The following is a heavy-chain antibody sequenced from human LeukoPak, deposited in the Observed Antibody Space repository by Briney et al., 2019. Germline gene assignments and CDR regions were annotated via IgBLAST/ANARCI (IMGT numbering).Heavy chain of an antibody. V-gene: IGHV3-43D*03. J-gene: IGHJ5*02. CDR2: ISWDGGST. D-gene: IGHD6-19*01. CDR1: GFTFDDYA. CDR3: AKAGYSSGWYWFDP. Sequence: GSLRLSCAASGFTFDDYAMHWVRQAPGKGLEWVSLISWDGGSTYYADSVKGRFTISRDNSKNSLYLQMNSLRAEDTALYYCAKAGYSSGWYWFDPWGQGTLVTVSS.